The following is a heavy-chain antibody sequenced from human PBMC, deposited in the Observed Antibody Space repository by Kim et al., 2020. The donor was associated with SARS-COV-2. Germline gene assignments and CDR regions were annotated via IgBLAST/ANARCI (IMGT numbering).Heavy chain of an antibody. CDR1: GGSFSGYY. CDR3: ARGQLRYSSSWYIGGATTFPHDAFDI. D-gene: IGHD6-13*01. CDR2: INHSGST. Sequence: SETLSLTCAVYGGSFSGYYWSWIRQPPGKGLEWIGEINHSGSTNYNPSLKSRVTISVDTSKNQFSLKLSSVTAADTAVYYCARGQLRYSSSWYIGGATTFPHDAFDIWGQGTMVTVSS. V-gene: IGHV4-34*01. J-gene: IGHJ3*02.